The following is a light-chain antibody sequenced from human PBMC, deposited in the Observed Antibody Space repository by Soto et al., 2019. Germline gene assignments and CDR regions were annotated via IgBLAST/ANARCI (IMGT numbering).Light chain of an antibody. V-gene: IGLV2-8*01. CDR1: SSDVGGYNY. CDR3: SSYTDTKSLV. J-gene: IGLJ1*01. CDR2: EVT. Sequence: QSALTQPPSASGSPGQSVTISCTGTSSDVGGYNYVSWYQQHPGKAPKLMIYEVTKRPSGVPDRFSGSKSGNTASLTVSGLLAEDEADYYCSSYTDTKSLVFGTGTKLTVL.